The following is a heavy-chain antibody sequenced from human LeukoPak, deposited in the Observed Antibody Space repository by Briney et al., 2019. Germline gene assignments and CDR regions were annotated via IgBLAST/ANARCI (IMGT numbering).Heavy chain of an antibody. D-gene: IGHD1-7*01. CDR2: ISGSGGST. CDR1: GFTFTNYA. V-gene: IGHV3-23*01. J-gene: IGHJ4*02. CDR3: AIQTTPLDY. Sequence: GGSLRLSCAASGFTFTNYAMSWVRQAPGKGLEWVSAISGSGGSTYYADSVKGRFTISRDNSKNTLYLQMNSLRAEDTAVYYCAIQTTPLDYWGQGTLVTVSS.